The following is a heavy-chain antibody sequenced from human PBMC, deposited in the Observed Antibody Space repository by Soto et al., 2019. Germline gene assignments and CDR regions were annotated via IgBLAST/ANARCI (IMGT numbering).Heavy chain of an antibody. CDR3: AKGAEYFQH. J-gene: IGHJ1*01. V-gene: IGHV3-30*18. CDR2: ISYDGSNK. Sequence: QVQLVESGGGVVQPGRSLRLSCAASGFTFSSYGMHWVRQAPGKGLEWVAVISYDGSNKYYADSVKGRFTISRDNSKNTLYLQMTSLRAEDTAVYYCAKGAEYFQHWGQGTLVTVSS. CDR1: GFTFSSYG.